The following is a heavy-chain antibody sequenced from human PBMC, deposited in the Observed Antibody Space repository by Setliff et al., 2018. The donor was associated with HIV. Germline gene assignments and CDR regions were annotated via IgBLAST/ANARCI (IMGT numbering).Heavy chain of an antibody. J-gene: IGHJ4*02. Sequence: SETLSLTCTVSGVSITSSYWTWIRQSPGRGLEYLGYIYYSGDSNYSPSLKSRLSMSLDASTSQFSLRLNSLTAADTAMYYCARFARDPTDWGRGILVTVSS. CDR2: IYYSGDS. CDR1: GVSITSSY. V-gene: IGHV4-59*08. CDR3: ARFARDPTD.